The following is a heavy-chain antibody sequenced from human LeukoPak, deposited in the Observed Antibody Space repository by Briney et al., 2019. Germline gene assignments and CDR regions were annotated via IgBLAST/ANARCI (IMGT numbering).Heavy chain of an antibody. Sequence: GRSLRLSCAASGFTFSSYGMHWVRQAPGEGLEWVAVISSDGGTKYYADSVKGRFTISRDNSKNTLYLEMNSLRTEDTAVYYCAKADGGQWPSSYYYYYMDVWGKGTTVTVSS. J-gene: IGHJ6*03. CDR3: AKADGGQWPSSYYYYYMDV. CDR1: GFTFSSYG. CDR2: ISSDGGTK. V-gene: IGHV3-30*18. D-gene: IGHD6-19*01.